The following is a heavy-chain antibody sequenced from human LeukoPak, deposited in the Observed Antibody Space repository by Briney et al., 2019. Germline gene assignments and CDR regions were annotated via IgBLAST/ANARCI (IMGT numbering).Heavy chain of an antibody. D-gene: IGHD7-27*01. J-gene: IGHJ3*02. CDR1: GYTFTNYA. CDR3: ARSNWGDPVHDAFDI. CDR2: INTNTGNP. Sequence: ASVKVSCKASGYTFTNYAMNWVRQAPGQGLAWMGWINTNTGNPTYAQGFTGRFVFSLDASVSTAYLQISNLKAEDTAVYYCARSNWGDPVHDAFDIWGQGTMVTVSS. V-gene: IGHV7-4-1*02.